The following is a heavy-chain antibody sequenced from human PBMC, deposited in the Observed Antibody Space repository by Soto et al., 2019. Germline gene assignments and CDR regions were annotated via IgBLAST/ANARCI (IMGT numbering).Heavy chain of an antibody. CDR3: ARTVNYYASSEDWFDP. CDR2: IYYSGST. Sequence: SETLSLTCSVSGGSISSGRYYWSWIRQHPGKGLEWIGYIYYSGSTSYNPSLKSRVTISVDTSKNQFSLKLCSVTAADTAVYYCARTVNYYASSEDWFDPWGQGTLVTVSS. J-gene: IGHJ5*02. D-gene: IGHD3-22*01. V-gene: IGHV4-31*03. CDR1: GGSISSGRYY.